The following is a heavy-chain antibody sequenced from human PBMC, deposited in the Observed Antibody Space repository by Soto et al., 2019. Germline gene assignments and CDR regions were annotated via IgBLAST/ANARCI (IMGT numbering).Heavy chain of an antibody. Sequence: PGESLKISCQGFGYKFSTYWIAWVRQTPGKGLEWMGNIYPGDSEIRYSPSFEGQVTLSADQSINTAYLQWSSLKASDTAMYYCATFGVTTGLGMDVWGQGTTVTVSS. J-gene: IGHJ6*02. CDR3: ATFGVTTGLGMDV. CDR1: GYKFSTYW. D-gene: IGHD3-3*01. CDR2: IYPGDSEI. V-gene: IGHV5-51*01.